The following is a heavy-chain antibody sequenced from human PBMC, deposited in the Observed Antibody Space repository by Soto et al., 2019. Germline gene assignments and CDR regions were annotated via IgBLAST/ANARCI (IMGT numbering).Heavy chain of an antibody. Sequence: QVQLVQSGAEVKKPGASVKVSCKASGYTFTSYGISWVRQAPGQGLEWMGWISAYNGNTNYAQKLQGRVTMTTDTSTSTAYMELRSLRCDDTAVYYCAREGSTVTTFIYYYYGMDVWGQGTTVTVSS. CDR1: GYTFTSYG. CDR2: ISAYNGNT. V-gene: IGHV1-18*01. J-gene: IGHJ6*02. CDR3: AREGSTVTTFIYYYYGMDV. D-gene: IGHD4-17*01.